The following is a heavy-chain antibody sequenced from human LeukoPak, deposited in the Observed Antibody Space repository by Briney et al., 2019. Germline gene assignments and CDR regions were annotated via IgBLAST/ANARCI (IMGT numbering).Heavy chain of an antibody. Sequence: SVKVSCKASGGTFSSYAFSWVRQAPGQGLEWMGGIIPIVDTANYAQKFQGKVTITADESTSTAYMDLSSLRSEDTAVYYCASVLRFLEGLLDYWGQGTLVTVSS. D-gene: IGHD3-3*01. CDR3: ASVLRFLEGLLDY. CDR1: GGTFSSYA. V-gene: IGHV1-69*01. CDR2: IIPIVDTA. J-gene: IGHJ4*02.